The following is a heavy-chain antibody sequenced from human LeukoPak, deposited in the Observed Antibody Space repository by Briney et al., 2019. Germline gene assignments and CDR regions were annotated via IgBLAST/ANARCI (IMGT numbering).Heavy chain of an antibody. CDR3: ARDLRLYSSSGHFDY. J-gene: IGHJ4*02. D-gene: IGHD6-13*01. Sequence: GRSLRLSCAASGFTFSSYAMHWVRQAPGKGLEWVAVILYDGSYKHYADPVKGRFSISRDNSKNTLYLQMNSLRAEDAAVYYCARDLRLYSSSGHFDYWGQGTLVTVSS. V-gene: IGHV3-30*01. CDR1: GFTFSSYA. CDR2: ILYDGSYK.